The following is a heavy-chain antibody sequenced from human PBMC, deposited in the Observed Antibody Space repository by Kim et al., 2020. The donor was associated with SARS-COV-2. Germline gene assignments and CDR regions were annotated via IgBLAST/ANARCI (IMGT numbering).Heavy chain of an antibody. CDR1: GGSISRYY. CDR3: ARHARTTDSLVWFDP. V-gene: IGHV4-59*08. CDR2: IYYSGST. J-gene: IGHJ5*02. Sequence: SETWSLTCTVSGGSISRYYWSWIRQPPGKGLEWIGYIYYSGSTDYNPSLKSRVTISVDTSKNQFSLKLSSVTAADTAVYYCARHARTTDSLVWFDPWGQGTLVTVSS. D-gene: IGHD4-17*01.